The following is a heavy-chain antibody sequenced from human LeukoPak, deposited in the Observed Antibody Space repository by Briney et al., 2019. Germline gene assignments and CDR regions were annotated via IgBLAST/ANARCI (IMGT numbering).Heavy chain of an antibody. V-gene: IGHV5-51*01. D-gene: IGHD6-19*01. CDR3: ARHDPPGSGWYLPFDY. J-gene: IGHJ4*02. CDR2: IFPGDSDT. CDR1: GYSFTSYW. Sequence: GESLKISCKGSGYSFTSYWGAWVRQMPGKDLEWMGIIFPGDSDTRYSPSFQGQVTISVDKSISTAYLQWSSLKASDTAIYYCARHDPPGSGWYLPFDYWGQGTLVTVSS.